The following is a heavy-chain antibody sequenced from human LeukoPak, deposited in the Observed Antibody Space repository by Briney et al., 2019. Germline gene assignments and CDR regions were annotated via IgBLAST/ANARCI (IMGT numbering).Heavy chain of an antibody. CDR2: IYSGGST. CDR3: ARANWGHPMYYFDY. J-gene: IGHJ4*02. D-gene: IGHD7-27*01. CDR1: GFTVSSNY. V-gene: IGHV3-66*01. Sequence: GGSLRLSCAASGFTVSSNYMSWVRQAPGKGLEWVSIIYSGGSTYYADSVKGRFTISRDNSKNTLYLQMNGLKAEDTAVDYCARANWGHPMYYFDYWGQGTLVTVSS.